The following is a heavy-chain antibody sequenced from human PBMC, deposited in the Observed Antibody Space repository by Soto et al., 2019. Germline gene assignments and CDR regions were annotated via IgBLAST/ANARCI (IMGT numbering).Heavy chain of an antibody. CDR3: AVENYGSGSYVFDY. CDR1: GYTFTGYY. CDR2: INPNSGGT. Sequence: QVQLVQSGAEVKKPGASVKVSCKASGYTFTGYYMHWVRQAPGQGLEWMGWINPNSGGTNYAQKFQGWVTMTRDTSISTAYRELSRLRADDTAVYYWAVENYGSGSYVFDYWGQGTLVTVSS. V-gene: IGHV1-2*04. D-gene: IGHD3-10*01. J-gene: IGHJ4*02.